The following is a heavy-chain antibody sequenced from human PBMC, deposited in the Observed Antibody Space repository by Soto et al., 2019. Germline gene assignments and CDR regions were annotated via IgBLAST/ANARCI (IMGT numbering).Heavy chain of an antibody. J-gene: IGHJ4*02. Sequence: SETLSLTCTVSGGSVSSGSYYWSWIRQLPGKGLEWIGYIYYSGSTNYNPSLKSRVTISVDTSKNQFSLKLSSVTAADTAVYYCASGGGYYDILTGLDYWGQETLVTVSS. V-gene: IGHV4-61*01. D-gene: IGHD3-9*01. CDR3: ASGGGYYDILTGLDY. CDR1: GGSVSSGSYY. CDR2: IYYSGST.